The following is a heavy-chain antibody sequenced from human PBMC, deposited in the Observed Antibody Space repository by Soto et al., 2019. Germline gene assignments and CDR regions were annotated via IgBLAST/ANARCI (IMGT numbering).Heavy chain of an antibody. J-gene: IGHJ6*02. CDR2: IYHSGST. CDR3: ASVRGGYYYAMDV. CDR1: GGSISSSNW. Sequence: LSLTCAVSGGSISSSNWWSWVRQPPGKGLEWIGEIYHSGSTNYNPSLKSRVTISVDKSKNQFSLKLSSVTAADTAVYYCASVRGGYYYAMDVWGQGTTVNVSS. V-gene: IGHV4-4*02. D-gene: IGHD3-10*02.